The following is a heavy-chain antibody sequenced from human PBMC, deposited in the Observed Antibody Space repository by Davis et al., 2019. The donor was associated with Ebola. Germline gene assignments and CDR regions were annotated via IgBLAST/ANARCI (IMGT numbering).Heavy chain of an antibody. CDR2: ISGSGGST. D-gene: IGHD2-15*01. CDR1: GGSFSGYY. V-gene: IGHV3-23*01. CDR3: AKGDCSGGICYPDY. J-gene: IGHJ4*02. Sequence: PSETLSLTCAVYGGSFSGYYWSWIRQAPGKGLEWVSAISGSGGSTYYADSVKGRFTISRDNSKNTLYLQMNSLRAEDTAVYYCAKGDCSGGICYPDYWGQGTLVTVSS.